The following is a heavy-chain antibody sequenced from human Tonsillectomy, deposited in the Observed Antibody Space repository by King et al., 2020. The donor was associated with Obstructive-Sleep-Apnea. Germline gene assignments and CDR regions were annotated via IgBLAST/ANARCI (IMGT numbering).Heavy chain of an antibody. Sequence: ITLKESGPTLVKPTQTLTLTCTFSGFSLSTTGVGVGWIRQPPGKALWWLALIYWNDDERYSPFLKTSLTITKRTSKNQVVLIMTNVDPVDPATYYCARSQGPMLRGIITSNWFDSWGQGTLVTVSS. J-gene: IGHJ5*01. CDR2: IYWNDDE. V-gene: IGHV2-5*01. CDR1: GFSLSTTGVG. CDR3: ARSQGPMLRGIITSNWFDS. D-gene: IGHD3-10*01.